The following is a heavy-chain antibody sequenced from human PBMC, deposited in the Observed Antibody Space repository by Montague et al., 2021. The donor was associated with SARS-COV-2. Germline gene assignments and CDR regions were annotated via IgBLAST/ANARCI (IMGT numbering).Heavy chain of an antibody. CDR2: INHGGIT. Sequence: SETLSLTCAVYGGSFSGYYWNWIRQPPGKGLEWIGEINHGGITNYNPSLKSRLTISADTSKNQFSLKLTSVAAADMAVYYCARLRDGVVPSPILGVGPYYSYYFIDVWGKGTTVTVSS. V-gene: IGHV4-34*01. CDR1: GGSFSGYY. CDR3: ARLRDGVVPSPILGVGPYYSYYFIDV. D-gene: IGHD3-10*01. J-gene: IGHJ6*03.